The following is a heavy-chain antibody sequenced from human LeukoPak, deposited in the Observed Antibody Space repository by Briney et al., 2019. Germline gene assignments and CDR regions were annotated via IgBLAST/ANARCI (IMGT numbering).Heavy chain of an antibody. CDR1: GYSISSGYY. Sequence: SETLSLTCTVSGYSISSGYYWGWIRQPPGKGLEWIGSMYDSGRTYYNPSLKSRVTISVDTSKNQLSLKLSSATAADTAVYYCARESNYHGSGTGWFDPWGQGTLVTVSS. CDR3: ARESNYHGSGTGWFDP. V-gene: IGHV4-38-2*02. CDR2: MYDSGRT. D-gene: IGHD3-10*01. J-gene: IGHJ5*02.